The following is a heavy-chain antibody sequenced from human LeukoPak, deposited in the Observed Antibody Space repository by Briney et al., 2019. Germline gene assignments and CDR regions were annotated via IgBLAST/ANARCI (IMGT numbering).Heavy chain of an antibody. D-gene: IGHD3-9*01. J-gene: IGHJ4*02. V-gene: IGHV4-4*02. CDR1: GGSINNSKW. Sequence: SGTLSLTCAVSGGSINNSKWWSWVRQPPGKGLEWIGSIYHSGTTHYNPSLKSRLTISVDTSKNQFSLRLSSVTAADTAVYYCARIIELTGHFEYWGQGTLVTVSS. CDR2: IYHSGTT. CDR3: ARIIELTGHFEY.